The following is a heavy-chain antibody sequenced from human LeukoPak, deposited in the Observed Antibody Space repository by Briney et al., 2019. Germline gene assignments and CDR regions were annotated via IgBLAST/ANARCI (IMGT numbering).Heavy chain of an antibody. CDR2: IRYDGSNK. V-gene: IGHV3-30*02. CDR3: AKDLDDLWSGLGGY. CDR1: GFTFSSYG. D-gene: IGHD3-3*01. J-gene: IGHJ4*02. Sequence: PGGSLRLSCAASGFTFSSYGMHWVRQAPGKGLEWVAFIRYDGSNKYYADSVKGRFTISRDNSKNTLYLQMNSLRAEDTAVYYCAKDLDDLWSGLGGYWGQGTLVTVSS.